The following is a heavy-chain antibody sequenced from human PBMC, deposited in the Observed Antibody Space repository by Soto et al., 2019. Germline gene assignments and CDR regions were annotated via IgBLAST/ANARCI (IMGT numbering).Heavy chain of an antibody. CDR1: GGTFSSYA. CDR3: ARVGYYYYYMDV. J-gene: IGHJ6*03. V-gene: IGHV1-69*13. CDR2: IIPIFGTA. Sequence: SVKVSCKASGGTFSSYAISWVRQAPGQGLEWMGGIIPIFGTANYAQKFQGRVTITADESTSTAYMELRSLRSDDTAVYYCARVGYYYYYMDVWGKGTTVTVSS.